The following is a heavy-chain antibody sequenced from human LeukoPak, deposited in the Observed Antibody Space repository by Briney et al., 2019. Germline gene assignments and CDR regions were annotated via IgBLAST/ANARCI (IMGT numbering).Heavy chain of an antibody. CDR1: GGSISSSSYY. CDR3: ASIPTSSGWYDYYYYGMDV. J-gene: IGHJ6*02. D-gene: IGHD6-19*01. V-gene: IGHV4-39*07. CDR2: IYYSGST. Sequence: SETLSLTCTVSGGSISSSSYYWGWIRQPPGKGLEWIGSIYYSGSTYYNPSLKSRVTISVDTSKNQFSLKPSSVTAADTAVYYCASIPTSSGWYDYYYYGMDVWGQGTTVTVSS.